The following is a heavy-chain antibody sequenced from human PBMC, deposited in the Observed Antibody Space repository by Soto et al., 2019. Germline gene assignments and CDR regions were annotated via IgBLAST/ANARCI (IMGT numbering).Heavy chain of an antibody. Sequence: EVQLLESGGGLVQPGGSLRLSCAASGFTFSSYAMSWVRQAPGKGLEWVSAISGSGGSTYYADSVKGRFTISRDNSKNTLYLQMNSLRAEDTAVYYCAKDYPDYYDSSGYPKPSDYWGQGTLVTVSS. V-gene: IGHV3-23*01. CDR2: ISGSGGST. J-gene: IGHJ4*02. CDR3: AKDYPDYYDSSGYPKPSDY. D-gene: IGHD3-22*01. CDR1: GFTFSSYA.